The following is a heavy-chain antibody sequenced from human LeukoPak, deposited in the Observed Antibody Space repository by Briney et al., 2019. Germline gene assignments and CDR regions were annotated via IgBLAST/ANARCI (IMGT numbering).Heavy chain of an antibody. Sequence: PSQTLSLTCAVSGGSISSGGYSWSWIRQPPGKGLEWIGYIYHSGSTYYNPSLKSRVTISVDRSKNQLSLKLSSVTAADTAVYYCARRNYDFWSGYYKREPFDYWGQGTLVTVSS. CDR1: GGSISSGGYS. D-gene: IGHD3-3*01. CDR2: IYHSGST. V-gene: IGHV4-30-2*01. J-gene: IGHJ4*02. CDR3: ARRNYDFWSGYYKREPFDY.